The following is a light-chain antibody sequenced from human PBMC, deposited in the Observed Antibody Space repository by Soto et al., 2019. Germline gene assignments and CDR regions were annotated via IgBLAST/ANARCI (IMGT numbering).Light chain of an antibody. CDR1: SSNIGSQT. Sequence: QSVLIQPPSASGTPGQRVTISCSGSSSNIGSQTVNWYQQLPGTAPKLLIYSNNQRPSGVPDRFSGSKSGTSASLAISGLQSEDEADYFCAAWDDGLNGFVFGAGTKLTVL. V-gene: IGLV1-44*01. J-gene: IGLJ1*01. CDR3: AAWDDGLNGFV. CDR2: SNN.